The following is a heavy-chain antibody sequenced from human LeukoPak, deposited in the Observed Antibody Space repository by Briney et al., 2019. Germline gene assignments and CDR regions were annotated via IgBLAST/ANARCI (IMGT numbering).Heavy chain of an antibody. J-gene: IGHJ3*02. CDR3: ARFSGSYPHDAFDI. V-gene: IGHV1-69*05. CDR1: GGTFSSYA. D-gene: IGHD1-26*01. CDR2: IVPILGTA. Sequence: VASVKVSCKASGGTFSSYAISWVRQAPGQGLEWMGGIVPILGTANYAQKFQGRVTITTDESTSTAYMELSSLRSEDTAVYYCARFSGSYPHDAFDIWGQGTMVTVSS.